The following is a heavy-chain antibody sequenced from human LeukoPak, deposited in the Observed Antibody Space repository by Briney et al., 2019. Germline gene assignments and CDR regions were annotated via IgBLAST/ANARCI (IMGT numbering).Heavy chain of an antibody. V-gene: IGHV3-7*01. CDR3: ASGQQLGY. J-gene: IGHJ4*02. D-gene: IGHD6-6*01. CDR2: IKKDGSEK. Sequence: PGRSLRLSCAASGFTFSNYWMSWVRQAPGKGLEWVANIKKDGSEKYYVDSVKGRFTISRDNAKNSLYLQMNSLRAEDTAVYYCASGQQLGYWGQGTLVTVSS. CDR1: GFTFSNYW.